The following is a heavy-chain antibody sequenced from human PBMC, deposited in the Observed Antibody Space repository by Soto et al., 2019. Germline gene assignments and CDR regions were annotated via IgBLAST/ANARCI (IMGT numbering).Heavy chain of an antibody. CDR1: GYSISSVYY. V-gene: IGHV4-38-2*01. D-gene: IGHD1-26*01. CDR2: IYHSGST. J-gene: IGHJ4*02. Sequence: SETLSLTCAVSGYSISSVYYWGWIRQPPGKGLEWIGSIYHSGSTYYNPSLKSRVTISVDTSKNQFSLKLSSVTAADTAVYYCARGIVGASPTSYYFDYWGQGTLVTVSS. CDR3: ARGIVGASPTSYYFDY.